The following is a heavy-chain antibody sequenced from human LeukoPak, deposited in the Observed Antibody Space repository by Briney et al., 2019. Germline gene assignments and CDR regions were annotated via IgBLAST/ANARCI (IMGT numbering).Heavy chain of an antibody. D-gene: IGHD2-2*01. CDR1: GFAFTNYA. Sequence: GGSLSLSCRTSGFAFTNYAMNWVRKPPGKGLEWVSGISGFNTYYADSVNGRFTISRDNSKNVLYLQMNRLRVEDTAVYYCVKDVCTSPRCLLYSDSWGQGALVTVSS. J-gene: IGHJ4*02. CDR2: ISGFNT. V-gene: IGHV3-23*01. CDR3: VKDVCTSPRCLLYSDS.